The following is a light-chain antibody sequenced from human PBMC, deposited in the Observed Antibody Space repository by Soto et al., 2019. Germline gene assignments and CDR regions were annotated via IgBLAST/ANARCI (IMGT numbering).Light chain of an antibody. Sequence: EIVLTQSPGTLSLSPGEGATLSCRASQDVDNNFLAWYQQRPGQAPRLLIYASSRRATGIQDRFSGSGAGTDFTLTISRVGPEDIAVYFCHQYYSAITFGGGTKVEVK. V-gene: IGKV3-20*01. CDR2: ASS. CDR1: QDVDNNF. CDR3: HQYYSAIT. J-gene: IGKJ4*01.